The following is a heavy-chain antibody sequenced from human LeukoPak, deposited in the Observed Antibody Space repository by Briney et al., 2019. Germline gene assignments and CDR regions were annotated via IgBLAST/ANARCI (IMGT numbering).Heavy chain of an antibody. V-gene: IGHV3-49*04. CDR3: TRGDLWYYDFWSGYQALAPRDY. CDR2: IRSKAYGGTT. D-gene: IGHD3-3*01. Sequence: GGSLRLSCTASRFYFSTYDMNWVRQVPGKGLEWVGFIRSKAYGGTTEYAASVKGRFTISRDDSKSIAYLQMNSLKTEDTAMYFCTRGDLWYYDFWSGYQALAPRDYWGQGTLVTVSS. CDR1: RFYFSTYD. J-gene: IGHJ4*02.